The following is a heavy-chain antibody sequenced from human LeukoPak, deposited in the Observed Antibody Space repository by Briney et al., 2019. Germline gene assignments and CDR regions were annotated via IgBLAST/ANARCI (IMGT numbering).Heavy chain of an antibody. D-gene: IGHD3-22*01. CDR2: ISAYNGNT. CDR1: GYTFTSYG. CDR3: ARGYYYDSSGLPQAYFQH. V-gene: IGHV1-18*01. Sequence: ASVKVSCKASGYTFTSYGISWVRQAPGQGLEWMGWISAYNGNTNYAQKLQGRVTMTTDTSTSTAYMELRSLRSDDTAVYYCARGYYYDSSGLPQAYFQHWGQGTLVTVSS. J-gene: IGHJ1*01.